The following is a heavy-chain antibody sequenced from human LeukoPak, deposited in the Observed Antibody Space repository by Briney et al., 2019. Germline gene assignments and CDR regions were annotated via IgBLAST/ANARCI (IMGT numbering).Heavy chain of an antibody. V-gene: IGHV4-59*08. CDR3: ARQSVGWFDP. CDR2: IYYSGST. J-gene: IGHJ5*02. CDR1: GGSISSYY. Sequence: SETLSLTCTVSGGSISSYYWSWIRQPPGKGLEWIGYIYYSGSTNYNPSLKSRVTISVDTSKNQFSLKLSSVTAADTAVYYCARQSVGWFDPWGQGTLVTVSS.